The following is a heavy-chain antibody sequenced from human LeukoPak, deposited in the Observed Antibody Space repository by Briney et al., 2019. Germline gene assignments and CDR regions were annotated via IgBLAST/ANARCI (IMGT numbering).Heavy chain of an antibody. J-gene: IGHJ6*03. CDR2: ISYDGSNK. CDR3: ARESRRQLLYYYYYMDV. CDR1: GFTFSSYA. V-gene: IGHV3-30-3*01. Sequence: GGSLRLPCAASGFTFSSYAMHWVRQAPGKGLEWVAVISYDGSNKYYADSVKGRFTISRDNSKNTLYLQMNSLRAEDTAVYYCARESRRQLLYYYYYMDVWGKGTTVTVSS. D-gene: IGHD2-2*02.